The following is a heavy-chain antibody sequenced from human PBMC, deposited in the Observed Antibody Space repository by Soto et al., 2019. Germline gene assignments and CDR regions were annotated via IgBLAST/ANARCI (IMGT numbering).Heavy chain of an antibody. Sequence: ASVKVSCKASGYTFTSYGISWVRQAPGQGLEWMGWISAYNGNTNYAQKLQGRVTMTTDTSTSTAYMELRSLRSADTAVYYCAREHGDFLTGYSPTYDSWGQGTLVTVSS. V-gene: IGHV1-18*01. CDR2: ISAYNGNT. J-gene: IGHJ4*02. CDR1: GYTFTSYG. CDR3: AREHGDFLTGYSPTYDS. D-gene: IGHD3-9*01.